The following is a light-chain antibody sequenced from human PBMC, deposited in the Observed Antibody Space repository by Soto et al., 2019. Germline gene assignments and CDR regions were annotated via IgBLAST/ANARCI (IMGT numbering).Light chain of an antibody. CDR3: QQFGISPVYT. V-gene: IGKV3-20*01. CDR1: QSVSSNY. CDR2: GGS. Sequence: VVLTQSPGTLSLSPGEGGTLSCRASQSVSSNYLAWYQQKPGQAPRLLIYGGSRRATGIPDRFSGGGSGTDFTLTISRLEPEDVAVYFCQCQQFGISPVYTFGQGIKLEIK. J-gene: IGKJ2*01.